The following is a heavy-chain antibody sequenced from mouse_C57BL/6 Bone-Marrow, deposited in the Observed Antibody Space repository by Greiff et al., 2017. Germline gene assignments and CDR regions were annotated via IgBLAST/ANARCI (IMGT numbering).Heavy chain of an antibody. V-gene: IGHV1-55*01. CDR1: GYTFTSYW. CDR2: IYPGSGST. D-gene: IGHD1-1*01. CDR3: AIGGAYYYGSSPDY. J-gene: IGHJ2*01. Sequence: QVQLQQPGAELVKPGASVKMSCKASGYTFTSYWITWVKQRPGQGLEWIGDIYPGSGSTNYNEKFKSKATLTVDTSSSTAYMQLSSLTSEDSAVYYCAIGGAYYYGSSPDYWGQGTTLTVSS.